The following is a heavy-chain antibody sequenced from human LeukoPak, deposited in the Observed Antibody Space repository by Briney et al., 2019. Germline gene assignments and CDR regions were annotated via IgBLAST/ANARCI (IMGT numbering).Heavy chain of an antibody. CDR1: GGSFSGYY. D-gene: IGHD5-18*01. Sequence: SETLSLTCAVYGGSFSGYYWSWIRQPPGKGLEWIGEINHSGSTNYNPSLKSRVTISVDTSKNQFSLKLSSVTAADTAVYYCARGPLGYSYGSSWFDPWGQGTLVTVSS. CDR3: ARGPLGYSYGSSWFDP. CDR2: INHSGST. J-gene: IGHJ5*02. V-gene: IGHV4-34*01.